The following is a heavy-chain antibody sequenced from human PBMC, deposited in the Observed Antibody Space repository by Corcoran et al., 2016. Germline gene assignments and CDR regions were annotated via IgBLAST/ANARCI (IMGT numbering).Heavy chain of an antibody. CDR2: IKSKSDGGTT. CDR1: DFTFSHAW. CDR3: VASSGYYYEY. V-gene: IGHV3-15*07. Sequence: EVQLVESGGGLVKPGGSLRLSCAASDFTFSHAWMNWVRQAPGKGLEWVGRIKSKSDGGTTDYTAPVKGRFTISRDDSKNTLYLQMNSLKNEDTAVYCCVASSGYYYEYWGQGALVTVSS. J-gene: IGHJ4*02. D-gene: IGHD3-22*01.